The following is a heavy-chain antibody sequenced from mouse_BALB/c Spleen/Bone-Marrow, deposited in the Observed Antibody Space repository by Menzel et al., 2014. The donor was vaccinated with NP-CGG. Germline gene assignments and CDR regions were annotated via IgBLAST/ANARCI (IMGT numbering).Heavy chain of an antibody. J-gene: IGHJ2*01. CDR3: VRGNYGNYVDYFDF. V-gene: IGHV5-6-3*01. D-gene: IGHD2-1*01. Sequence: VKLMESGGGLVQPGGSLKLSCAASGFTFSNYGMSWVRQTPDKRLELVATINSDGGSTYYPDSVKGRFTIYRDTAKNTLYLQMSSLKSEETAMYYCVRGNYGNYVDYFDFWGQGTTLTVSS. CDR2: INSDGGST. CDR1: GFTFSNYG.